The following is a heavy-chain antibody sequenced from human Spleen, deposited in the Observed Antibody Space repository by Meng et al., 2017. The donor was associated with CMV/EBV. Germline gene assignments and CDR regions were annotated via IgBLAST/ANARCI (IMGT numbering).Heavy chain of an antibody. CDR1: GFTVSGTY. J-gene: IGHJ3*02. CDR3: AREVGYVFDI. V-gene: IGHV3-53*01. CDR2: IYKSGST. Sequence: GESLKISCAVSGFTVSGTYMSWVRQPPGKGLEWVSVIYKSGSTYYTESVQGRFTISRDNFKNTVYLQMNSLRAEDTAVYYCAREVGYVFDIWGQGTMVTVSS.